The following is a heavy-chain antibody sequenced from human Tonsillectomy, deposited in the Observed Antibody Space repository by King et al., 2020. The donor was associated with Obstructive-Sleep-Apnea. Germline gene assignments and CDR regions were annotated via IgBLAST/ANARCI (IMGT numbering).Heavy chain of an antibody. Sequence: VQLVQSGAEVKKPGASVKVSCKTSGYSFTGYYMHWVRQAPGQGLEWMGWINPNSGGANYAQKFQGRVTLTRDTSISTAYLELNRLTSDDAAIYYCATQEHVAALDDWGQGTLVTVSS. V-gene: IGHV1-2*02. CDR3: ATQEHVAALDD. CDR2: INPNSGGA. CDR1: GYSFTGYY. D-gene: IGHD6-13*01. J-gene: IGHJ4*02.